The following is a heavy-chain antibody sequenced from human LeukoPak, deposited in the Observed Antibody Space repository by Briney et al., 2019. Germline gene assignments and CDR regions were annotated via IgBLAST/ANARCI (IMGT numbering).Heavy chain of an antibody. D-gene: IGHD6-13*01. CDR1: GGSISSYY. Sequence: SETMSLTCTVSGGSISSYYWSWIRQPAGKVLEWIGRIYTSGSTNYNPSLKSRVTMSVDTSKNQFSLKLSSVTAADTAVYYCAREPYSSSWNNWFDPWGQGTLVTVSS. CDR3: AREPYSSSWNNWFDP. CDR2: IYTSGST. V-gene: IGHV4-4*07. J-gene: IGHJ5*02.